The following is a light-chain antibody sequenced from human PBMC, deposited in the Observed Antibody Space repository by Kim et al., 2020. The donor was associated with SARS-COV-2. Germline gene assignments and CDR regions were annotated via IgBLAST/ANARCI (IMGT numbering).Light chain of an antibody. V-gene: IGKV2-28*01. CDR1: QSLLHSNGYNY. CDR2: LGS. Sequence: DIVMTQSPLSLPVTPGEPASISCRSSQSLLHSNGYNYLDWYLQKPGQSPHLLIYLGSNRASGVPDRFSGSGSGTDFTLKISRVEGEDVGVYYCMQALQTPTFGGGTKVDIK. CDR3: MQALQTPT. J-gene: IGKJ4*01.